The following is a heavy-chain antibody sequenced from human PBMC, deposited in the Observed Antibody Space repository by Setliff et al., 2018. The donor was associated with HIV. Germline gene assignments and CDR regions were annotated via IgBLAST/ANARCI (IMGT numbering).Heavy chain of an antibody. J-gene: IGHJ4*02. Sequence: GASVKVSCKASGYTFTNYAIHWVRQAPGQRLEWMGWINAGNGATTYAQKFKGRVTMVSDTSTSTVYMELRTLRSEDTAVYYCAREHGTSSLKDWGQGTLVTVSS. CDR1: GYTFTNYA. CDR2: INAGNGAT. D-gene: IGHD6-6*01. CDR3: AREHGTSSLKD. V-gene: IGHV1-3*01.